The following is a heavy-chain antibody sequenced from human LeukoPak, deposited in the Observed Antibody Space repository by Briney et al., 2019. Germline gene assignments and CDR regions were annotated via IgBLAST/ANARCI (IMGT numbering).Heavy chain of an antibody. CDR2: IIPIFGTA. V-gene: IGHV1-69*05. CDR1: GGTFRSYA. D-gene: IGHD5-18*01. Sequence: SVKVSXKASGGTFRSYAISWVRQAPGQGLEWMGGIIPIFGTANYAQKFQGRVTITTDESTSTAYMELSSLRSEDTAVYYCARIGYSYGYSDYWGQGTLVTVSS. CDR3: ARIGYSYGYSDY. J-gene: IGHJ4*02.